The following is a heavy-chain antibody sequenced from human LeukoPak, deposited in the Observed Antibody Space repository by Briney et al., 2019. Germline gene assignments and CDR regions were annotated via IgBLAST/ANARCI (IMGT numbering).Heavy chain of an antibody. CDR3: ARGRLAAALNWFDP. V-gene: IGHV4-38-2*02. D-gene: IGHD6-13*01. J-gene: IGHJ5*02. CDR1: GYSISSGYY. Sequence: SETLSLTCTASGYSISSGYYWGWIRQPPGKGLEWIGSIYHSGSTYYNPSLKSRVTISVDTSKNQFSLKLSSVTAADTAVYYCARGRLAAALNWFDPWGQATLVTVSS. CDR2: IYHSGST.